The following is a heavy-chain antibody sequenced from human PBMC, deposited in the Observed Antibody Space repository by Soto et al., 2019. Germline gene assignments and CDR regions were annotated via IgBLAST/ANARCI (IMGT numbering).Heavy chain of an antibody. V-gene: IGHV3-49*03. J-gene: IGHJ6*03. CDR1: GFTFGDYA. CDR3: TRVSPLLTPRVREWLLSSTGPRDYYYMDV. D-gene: IGHD3-3*01. CDR2: IRSKAYGGTT. Sequence: GGSLRLSCTASGFTFGDYAMSWFRQAPGKGLEWVGFIRSKAYGGTTEYAASVKGRFTISRDDSKSIAYLQMNSLKTEDTAVYYCTRVSPLLTPRVREWLLSSTGPRDYYYMDVWGKGTTVTVSS.